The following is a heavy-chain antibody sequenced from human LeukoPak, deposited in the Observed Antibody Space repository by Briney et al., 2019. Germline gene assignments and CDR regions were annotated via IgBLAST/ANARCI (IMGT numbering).Heavy chain of an antibody. CDR3: ARPALNCSSTSCWNY. V-gene: IGHV4-30-4*01. CDR1: GASISSSDYF. Sequence: SETLSLTCTVSGASISSSDYFWSWISQPPGEGLEWIGSIYYSGSTYDNPSLKSRVTISVDRSKNQFSLKLSSVTAADTAVYYCARPALNCSSTSCWNYWGQGTLVTVSS. J-gene: IGHJ4*02. D-gene: IGHD2-2*01. CDR2: IYYSGST.